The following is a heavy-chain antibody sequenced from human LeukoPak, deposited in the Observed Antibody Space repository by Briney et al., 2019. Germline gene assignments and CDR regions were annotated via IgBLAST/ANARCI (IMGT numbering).Heavy chain of an antibody. V-gene: IGHV1-2*02. D-gene: IGHD5-12*01. CDR3: ARTSVLTYIVAALGY. CDR1: GYTFTGNY. J-gene: IGHJ4*02. Sequence: ASVKVSCKASGYTFTGNYMHWVRQAPGQGLEWMGWINPNSGGTNYAQKFQGRVTMTRDTSISTAYMELSRLRSDDTAVYYCARTSVLTYIVAALGYWGQGTLVTVSS. CDR2: INPNSGGT.